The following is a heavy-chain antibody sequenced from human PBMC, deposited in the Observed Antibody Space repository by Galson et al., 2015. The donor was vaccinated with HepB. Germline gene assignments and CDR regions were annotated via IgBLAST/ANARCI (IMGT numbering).Heavy chain of an antibody. Sequence: SLRLSCAASGFTFSSYAMHWVRQAPGKGLEYVSAISSNGGSTYYADSVRGRLTISRDNSKNTLYLQMGSLRADDMAVYYCARGEAVGSYLDHWGQGTLVTVSS. CDR2: ISSNGGST. D-gene: IGHD6-19*01. V-gene: IGHV3-64*02. CDR1: GFTFSSYA. J-gene: IGHJ4*02. CDR3: ARGEAVGSYLDH.